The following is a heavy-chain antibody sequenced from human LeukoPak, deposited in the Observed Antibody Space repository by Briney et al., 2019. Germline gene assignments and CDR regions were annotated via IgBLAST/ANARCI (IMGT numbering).Heavy chain of an antibody. V-gene: IGHV3-48*04. CDR2: ISSSSSTI. CDR3: ARRRDSSSWYPFDY. D-gene: IGHD6-13*01. Sequence: GGSLRLSCAASGFTFSSYSMNWVRQAPGKGLEWVSYISSSSSTIYYADSVKGRFTISRDNAKNSLYLQMNSLRAEDTAVYYCARRRDSSSWYPFDYWGQGTLVTVSS. CDR1: GFTFSSYS. J-gene: IGHJ4*02.